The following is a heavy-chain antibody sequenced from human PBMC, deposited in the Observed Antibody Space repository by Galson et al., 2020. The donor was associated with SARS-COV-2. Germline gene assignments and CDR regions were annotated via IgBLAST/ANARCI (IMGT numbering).Heavy chain of an antibody. CDR1: GFTFSDYS. J-gene: IGHJ1*01. V-gene: IGHV3-11*04. CDR3: ARVGDCCGGICYGAEYFQH. D-gene: IGHD2-15*01. Sequence: NSGGSLRLSCAASGFTFSDYSMSWVRQPPGKGLEWVSYISSSGSYINYADSVKGRFTISRDNAKNSLSLQMNSLRVEDTAVYYCARVGDCCGGICYGAEYFQHWGQGTLVTVSS. CDR2: ISSSGSYI.